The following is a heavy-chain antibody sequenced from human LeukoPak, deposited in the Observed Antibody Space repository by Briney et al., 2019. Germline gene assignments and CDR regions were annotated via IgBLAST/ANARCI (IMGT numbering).Heavy chain of an antibody. Sequence: SVTLSFNASGYTFTSYDINWVRQAPGQAREWMGWMNPNSGNTGYAQKFQRRVTMTRNTSKSTAHMALNRLTSADTAVAYCARGKISKYKYYGMDGWGQGATGPGSS. J-gene: IGHJ6*02. CDR1: GYTFTSYD. V-gene: IGHV1-8*01. D-gene: IGHD4-11*01. CDR3: ARGKISKYKYYGMDG. CDR2: MNPNSGNT.